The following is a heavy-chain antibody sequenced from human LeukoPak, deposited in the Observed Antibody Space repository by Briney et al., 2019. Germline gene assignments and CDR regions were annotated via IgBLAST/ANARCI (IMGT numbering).Heavy chain of an antibody. Sequence: PGGSLRLSCAASGFTFSSYGMHWVRQAPGKGLEWVAVISYDGSNKYYADSVKGRFTISRDNSKNTPYLQMNSLRAEDTAVYYSVAGTRDYWGQGTLVTVSS. J-gene: IGHJ4*02. CDR2: ISYDGSNK. V-gene: IGHV3-30*03. D-gene: IGHD6-19*01. CDR3: VAGTRDY. CDR1: GFTFSSYG.